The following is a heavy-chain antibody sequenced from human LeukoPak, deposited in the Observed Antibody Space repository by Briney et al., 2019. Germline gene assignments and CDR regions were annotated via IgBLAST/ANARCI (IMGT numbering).Heavy chain of an antibody. D-gene: IGHD3-10*01. Sequence: ASVKVSCKASGYTFTSYDINWVRQATGQGLGWMGWMNPNSGNTGYAQKFQGRVTMTRNTSISTAYMELSSLRSEDTAVYYCARVLWFGEFYYYGMDVWGQGTTVTVSS. CDR1: GYTFTSYD. CDR2: MNPNSGNT. J-gene: IGHJ6*02. V-gene: IGHV1-8*01. CDR3: ARVLWFGEFYYYGMDV.